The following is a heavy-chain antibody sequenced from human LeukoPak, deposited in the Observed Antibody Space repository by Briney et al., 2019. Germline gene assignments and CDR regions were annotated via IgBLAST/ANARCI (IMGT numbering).Heavy chain of an antibody. CDR2: IGTAGDT. V-gene: IGHV3-13*01. D-gene: IGHD5-24*01. CDR1: GFTFDDYA. CDR3: ANSGRDGYNGAFDI. Sequence: GGSLRLSCAASGFTFDDYAMHWVRQATGKGLEWVSAIGTAGDTYYPGSVKGRFTISRENAKNSLYLQMNSLRAEDTALYYCANSGRDGYNGAFDIWGQGTMVTVSS. J-gene: IGHJ3*02.